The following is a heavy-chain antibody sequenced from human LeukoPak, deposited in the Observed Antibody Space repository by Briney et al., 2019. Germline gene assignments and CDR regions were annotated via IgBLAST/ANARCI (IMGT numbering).Heavy chain of an antibody. J-gene: IGHJ4*02. CDR2: VKQDGSEK. Sequence: GGSLRLSCAASGFTFTNYWMSWVRQAPGKGLEWVANVKQDGSEKYYVDSVEGRFTISRDNAKNSLSLQMNSLRGEDTAVYYCVRALGSSSADFWGQGTLVTVSS. V-gene: IGHV3-7*01. D-gene: IGHD6-6*01. CDR1: GFTFTNYW. CDR3: VRALGSSSADF.